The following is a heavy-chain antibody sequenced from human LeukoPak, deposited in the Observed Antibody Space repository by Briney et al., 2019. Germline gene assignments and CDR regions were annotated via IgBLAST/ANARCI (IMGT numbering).Heavy chain of an antibody. CDR3: ARDRTMVRGVIITRFFDY. D-gene: IGHD3-10*01. Sequence: PGGSLRLSCAASGFTFSSYAMSWVRQAPGKGLEWVAVIWYDGSNKYYADSVKGRFTISRDNSKNTLDLQMNSLRAEDTAVYYCARDRTMVRGVIITRFFDYWGQGTLVTVSS. V-gene: IGHV3-33*08. CDR2: IWYDGSNK. CDR1: GFTFSSYA. J-gene: IGHJ4*02.